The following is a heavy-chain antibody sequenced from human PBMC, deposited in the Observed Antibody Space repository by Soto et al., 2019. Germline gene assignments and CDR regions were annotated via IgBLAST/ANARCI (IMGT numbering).Heavy chain of an antibody. J-gene: IGHJ6*02. CDR1: GGSISSGGSY. CDR2: IYYSGTT. D-gene: IGHD3-22*01. CDR3: AREEYYYDSSPGYYGMDV. V-gene: IGHV4-31*03. Sequence: QVQLQESGPGLVKPSQTLSLTCTVSGGSISSGGSYWSWIRQHPGKGLEWIGYIYYSGTTYYNPSLKSRVTISVDTSKNQFSLKLSSVTAADTAVYYCAREEYYYDSSPGYYGMDVWGQGTTVTVSS.